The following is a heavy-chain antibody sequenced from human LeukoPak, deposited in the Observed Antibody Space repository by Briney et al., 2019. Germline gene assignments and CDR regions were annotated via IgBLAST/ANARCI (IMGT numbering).Heavy chain of an antibody. CDR1: GFTFSSYS. CDR2: ISSSSSTI. Sequence: PGGSLRLSCAASGFTFSSYSMNWVRQAPGKGLEWVSYISSSSSTIYYADSVKGRFTISRDNAKNSLYLQMNSLRAEDTAVYYCARDTDYYYMDVWGKGTTVTVSS. V-gene: IGHV3-48*04. J-gene: IGHJ6*03. CDR3: ARDTDYYYMDV.